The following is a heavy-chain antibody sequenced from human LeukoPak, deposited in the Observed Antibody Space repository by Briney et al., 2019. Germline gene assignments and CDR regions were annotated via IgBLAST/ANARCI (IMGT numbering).Heavy chain of an antibody. CDR1: GDSVSSNSAA. D-gene: IGHD2-15*01. V-gene: IGHV6-1*01. Sequence: SQTLSLTCAISGDSVSSNSAAWNWIRQSPSRGLEWLGRTYYRSKWYNDYAVSVKSRITINPDTSKNQFSLQLNSVTPEDTAVYYCARDPGYCSGGSCLNWFDPWGQGTLVTVSS. CDR2: TYYRSKWYN. J-gene: IGHJ5*02. CDR3: ARDPGYCSGGSCLNWFDP.